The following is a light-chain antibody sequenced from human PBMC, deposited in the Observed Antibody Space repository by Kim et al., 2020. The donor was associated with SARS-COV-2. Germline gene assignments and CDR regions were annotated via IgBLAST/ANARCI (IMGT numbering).Light chain of an antibody. CDR2: EDN. J-gene: IGLJ2*01. CDR1: SCSIASNY. CDR3: QSYDSSNVV. Sequence: NFMLTQPHSASESPGKTVTISCAGGSCSIASNYVQWYQQRPGTAPTTVIYEDNQRPSGVPDRFSGSIDSSSNSASLTISGLKTEDEAYYYCQSYDSSNVVFGGGTQLTVL. V-gene: IGLV6-57*02.